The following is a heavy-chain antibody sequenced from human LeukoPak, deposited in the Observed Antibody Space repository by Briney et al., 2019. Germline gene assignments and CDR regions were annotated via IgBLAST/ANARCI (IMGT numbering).Heavy chain of an antibody. V-gene: IGHV3-23*01. Sequence: GGSLRLSCAASGFTFSSYAMSWVRQPPGKGLEWVSGISGSGDNTYYADSVKGRFTISRDNSKNTLYLQMNSLRAEDTAVYYCAASIVVVVAAVDYWGQGTLVTVSS. CDR2: ISGSGDNT. CDR1: GFTFSSYA. CDR3: AASIVVVVAAVDY. J-gene: IGHJ4*02. D-gene: IGHD2-15*01.